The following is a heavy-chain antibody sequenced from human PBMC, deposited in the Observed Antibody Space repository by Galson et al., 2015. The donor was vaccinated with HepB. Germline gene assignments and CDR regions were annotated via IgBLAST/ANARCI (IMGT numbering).Heavy chain of an antibody. CDR1: GGSIGSDWYY. CDR3: ARTSYGDYVFGY. J-gene: IGHJ4*02. Sequence: TLSLTFTVSGGSIGSDWYYWGWVRQHPVEGLAWIGYIYYSGSTYYNPSLKSRVTISVDTSKNQFSLKLSSVTAADTAVYYCARTSYGDYVFGYWGQGTLVTVSS. CDR2: IYYSGST. V-gene: IGHV4-31*03. D-gene: IGHD4-17*01.